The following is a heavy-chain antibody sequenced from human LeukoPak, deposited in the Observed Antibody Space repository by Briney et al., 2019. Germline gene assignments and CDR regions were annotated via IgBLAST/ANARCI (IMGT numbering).Heavy chain of an antibody. D-gene: IGHD4-23*01. CDR3: ASSGVVTDFDY. J-gene: IGHJ4*02. CDR1: GYTFTSYA. CDR2: INAGNGNT. V-gene: IGHV1-3*01. Sequence: GASVTVSCTASGYTFTSYAMHWVRQAPGQRLEWMGWINAGNGNTKYSQKFQGRVTITRDTSASTAYMELSSLRSEDTAVYCCASSGVVTDFDYWGQGTLVTVSS.